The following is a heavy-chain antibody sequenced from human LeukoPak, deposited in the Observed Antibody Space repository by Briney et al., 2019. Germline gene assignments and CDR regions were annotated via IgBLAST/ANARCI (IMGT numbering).Heavy chain of an antibody. Sequence: PPETLSLTRTVSGGSISSSSYYWGWIRQPPGKGLEGIGRIYYSGSTYYNPSLKSRVTISVDTSKNQFSLKLSSVTAADTAVYYCARLRGTSNGIGGLDYWGQGTLVTVSS. J-gene: IGHJ4*02. CDR2: IYYSGST. CDR3: ARLRGTSNGIGGLDY. V-gene: IGHV4-39*01. D-gene: IGHD3-16*01. CDR1: GGSISSSSYY.